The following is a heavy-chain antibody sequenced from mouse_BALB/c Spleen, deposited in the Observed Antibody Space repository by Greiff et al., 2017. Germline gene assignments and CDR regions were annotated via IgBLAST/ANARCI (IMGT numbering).Heavy chain of an antibody. CDR2: ISSGGSYT. D-gene: IGHD2-1*01. CDR3: ARHDYGNPVAY. CDR1: GFTFSSYA. J-gene: IGHJ3*01. Sequence: EVQLVESGGGLVKPGGSLKLSCAASGFTFSSYAMSWVRQTPEKRLEWVATISSGGSYTYYPDSVKGRFTISRDNAKNTLYLQMSSLRSEDTAMYYCARHDYGNPVAYWGQGTLVTVSA. V-gene: IGHV5-9-3*01.